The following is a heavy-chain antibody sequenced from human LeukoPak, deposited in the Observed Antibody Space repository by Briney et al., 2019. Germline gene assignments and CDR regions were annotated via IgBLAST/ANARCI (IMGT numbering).Heavy chain of an antibody. CDR2: IYYSGST. CDR3: ATDRHDYGPSFDF. Sequence: SETLSLTCSVSGGSISSSSYYWSWIRQSPGKGLEWIGYIYYSGSTNYNPSLKSRLTISVDTSKNQFSLKLSSVTAADTAMYYCATDRHDYGPSFDFWGQGTLVTVSS. V-gene: IGHV4-61*01. CDR1: GGSISSSSYY. D-gene: IGHD4-17*01. J-gene: IGHJ4*02.